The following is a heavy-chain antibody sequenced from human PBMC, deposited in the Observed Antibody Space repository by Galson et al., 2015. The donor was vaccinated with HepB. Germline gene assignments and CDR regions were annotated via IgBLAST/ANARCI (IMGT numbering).Heavy chain of an antibody. CDR3: ARDKVDSPGYTNTWGFDF. V-gene: IGHV6-1*01. Sequence: CAISGDSVSSNIAAWNWIRQSPSGGLEWLGRTYYRFNWFIDYAPSVKSRVIINSDTSKNQFSLQLKSVTPEDTAVYYCARDKVDSPGYTNTWGFDFWGQGVLVTVSS. J-gene: IGHJ4*02. CDR2: TYYRFNWFI. CDR1: GDSVSSNIAA. D-gene: IGHD2-2*02.